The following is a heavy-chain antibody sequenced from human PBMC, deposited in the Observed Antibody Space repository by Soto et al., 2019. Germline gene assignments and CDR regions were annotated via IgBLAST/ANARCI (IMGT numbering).Heavy chain of an antibody. J-gene: IGHJ3*02. CDR3: ARQDNRDYSSSYAFDI. Sequence: QLQLHQWGAGLLKPSETMSLTCDVYGGSFNDYYWTWIRQPPGKGLEWIGEINHSGKTNYNPSLKSRVTISVDTTKNQFFLKLNSVTAADTAVYFCARQDNRDYSSSYAFDIWGLGTLVTVSS. V-gene: IGHV4-34*01. CDR2: INHSGKT. D-gene: IGHD3-22*01. CDR1: GGSFNDYY.